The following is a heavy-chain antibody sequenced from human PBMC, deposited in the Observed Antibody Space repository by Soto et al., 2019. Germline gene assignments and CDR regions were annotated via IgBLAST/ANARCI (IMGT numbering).Heavy chain of an antibody. CDR2: INPNRGET. Sequence: ASGKVSCEASGYTFTGYYMHWGRQGPGQGLEWMGCINPNRGETDYAQKWQGRVTMTRDTCVRTACMELSSLRSDETAVVYCGRVRSRGYSYAGSDSCGQGTPVTVSS. J-gene: IGHJ4*02. CDR3: GRVRSRGYSYAGSDS. V-gene: IGHV1-2*02. CDR1: GYTFTGYY. D-gene: IGHD5-18*01.